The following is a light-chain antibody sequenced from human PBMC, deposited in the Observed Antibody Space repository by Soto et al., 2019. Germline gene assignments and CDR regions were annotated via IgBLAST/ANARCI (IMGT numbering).Light chain of an antibody. CDR2: AAS. V-gene: IGKV1-9*01. Sequence: DIQLTQSPSFLSASVGDRVTITCRSSQGFSNSLAWYQQKPGKAPRLLIYAASTLQSGVPSRFSGSGSGTEFTLTISSLQPEDFATYYCQQPDSYPCTFGQGTKLEIK. J-gene: IGKJ2*02. CDR3: QQPDSYPCT. CDR1: QGFSNS.